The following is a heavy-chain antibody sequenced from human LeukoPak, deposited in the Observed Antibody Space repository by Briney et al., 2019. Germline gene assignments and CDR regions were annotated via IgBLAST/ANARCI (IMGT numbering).Heavy chain of an antibody. CDR3: ARRNCSGGSCYSSFDY. Sequence: SETLSLTCTASGGSISSYYWSWIRQPPGKGLEWIGYIYYSGSTNYNPSLKSRVTMSVDTSRNQFSLKLSSVTAADTAVYYCARRNCSGGSCYSSFDYWGQGTLVTVSS. V-gene: IGHV4-59*08. CDR2: IYYSGST. D-gene: IGHD2-15*01. CDR1: GGSISSYY. J-gene: IGHJ4*02.